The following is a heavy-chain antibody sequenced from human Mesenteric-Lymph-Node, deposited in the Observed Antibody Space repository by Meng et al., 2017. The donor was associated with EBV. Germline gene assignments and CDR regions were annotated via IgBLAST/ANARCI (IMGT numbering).Heavy chain of an antibody. CDR2: MNPNIGNT. Sequence: VHLVQSGAEVKKPGASVKVSCKASGYTFTTYDINWVRQATGQGLEWMGWMNPNIGNTGYAQKFQGRVSMTRDTSISTAYMELSSLKSEDTAVYYCARGVEGSGRDWYYWGQGTLVTVSS. CDR1: GYTFTTYD. V-gene: IGHV1-8*01. J-gene: IGHJ4*02. D-gene: IGHD3-10*01. CDR3: ARGVEGSGRDWYY.